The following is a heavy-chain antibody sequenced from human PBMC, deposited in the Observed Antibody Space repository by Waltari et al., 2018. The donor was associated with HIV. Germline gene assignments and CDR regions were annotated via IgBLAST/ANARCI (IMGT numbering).Heavy chain of an antibody. CDR3: ARELWGALGGYFDY. CDR2: IDYSGST. D-gene: IGHD1-26*01. Sequence: QVQLQESGPGLVKPSQTLSLTCTVSGGSISSGGYYWSWIRQHPGQGLEWIGYIDYSGSTYYNPALTGRVTMSVDTSKNQFSLKLSSVTAADTAVYYCARELWGALGGYFDYWGQGTLVTVSS. J-gene: IGHJ4*02. CDR1: GGSISSGGYY. V-gene: IGHV4-31*03.